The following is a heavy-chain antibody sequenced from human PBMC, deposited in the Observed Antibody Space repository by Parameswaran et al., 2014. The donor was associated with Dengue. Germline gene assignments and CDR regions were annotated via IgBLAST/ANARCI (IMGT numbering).Heavy chain of an antibody. D-gene: IGHD3-10*01. V-gene: IGHV4-34*01. CDR2: INQSGST. Sequence: KGLELIGEINQSGSTNYNSSLKTRVTISIDVSRSHFSLKMTSVTVADTAVYYCARGRPGSGSYPIDYWSQGASVTVSS. CDR3: ARGRPGSGSYPIDY. J-gene: IGHJ4*02.